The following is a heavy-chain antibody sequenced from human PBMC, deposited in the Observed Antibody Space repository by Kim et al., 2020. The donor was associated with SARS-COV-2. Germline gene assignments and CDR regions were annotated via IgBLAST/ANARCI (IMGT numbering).Heavy chain of an antibody. D-gene: IGHD1-1*01. J-gene: IGHJ6*02. CDR3: ATCVTTLLRYYGFDV. Sequence: ASVKVSCKASGYNFINYYIHWLRQAPGQGLEWMGWIDPGSGAAKFALKFQGRVTLTRDTSINTVYMELSRLTSEDTALYYCATCVTTLLRYYGFDVGAQETSITVSS. CDR2: IDPGSGAA. V-gene: IGHV1-2*02. CDR1: GYNFINYY.